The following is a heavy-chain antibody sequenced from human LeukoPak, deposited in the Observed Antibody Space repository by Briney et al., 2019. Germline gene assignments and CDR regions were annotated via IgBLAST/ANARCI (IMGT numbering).Heavy chain of an antibody. V-gene: IGHV1-2*02. D-gene: IGHD6-19*01. CDR1: GYTFTGYY. Sequence: ASVKVSCKASGYTFTGYYMHWVPQAPGQGLEWMGWINPNSGGTNYAQKFQGRVTMTRDTSISTACMELSRLRSDDTAVYYCARPHDVAVAGTRANWFDPWGQGTLVTVSS. J-gene: IGHJ5*02. CDR2: INPNSGGT. CDR3: ARPHDVAVAGTRANWFDP.